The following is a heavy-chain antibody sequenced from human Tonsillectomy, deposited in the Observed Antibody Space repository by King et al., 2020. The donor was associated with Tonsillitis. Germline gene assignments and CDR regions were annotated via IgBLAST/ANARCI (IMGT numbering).Heavy chain of an antibody. D-gene: IGHD3-10*01. CDR3: ARVYYYGSGINPALAS. V-gene: IGHV1-46*01. Sequence: QLVQSGAEVKKPGASVKVSCKASGYTFTNYYMHWVRQAPGQGLEWMGIINPSGGSTSYAQKFHGRVTMTRDTSTSTVYMELSSLRSEDTAVYYCARVYYYGSGINPALASWAQGTLFPVS. J-gene: IGHJ5*02. CDR2: INPSGGST. CDR1: GYTFTNYY.